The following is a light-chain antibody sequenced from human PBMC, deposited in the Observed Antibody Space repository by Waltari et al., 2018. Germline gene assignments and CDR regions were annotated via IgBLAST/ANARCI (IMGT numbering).Light chain of an antibody. Sequence: EIVMTQSPVTLSVSPGERAALSCRSSQSVRTNLAWYQQRPGQTPRPPIYGAPTRAAENPARFSGSGSGTEFTLTISSLQSEDFAVYYCQQYNDWPYTFGQGTKLEI. V-gene: IGKV3-15*01. CDR1: QSVRTN. CDR3: QQYNDWPYT. CDR2: GAP. J-gene: IGKJ2*01.